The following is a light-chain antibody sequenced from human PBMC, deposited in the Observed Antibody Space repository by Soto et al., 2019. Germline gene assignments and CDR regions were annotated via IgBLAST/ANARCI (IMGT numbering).Light chain of an antibody. CDR2: GAS. CDR3: QQYNNWPPTWT. CDR1: QSVSSN. Sequence: EIVMTQSPATLSVSPGERATLSCRASQSVSSNSAWYQQKPGQAPRLLIYGASTRATGIPARFSGSGSGTEFTLTISSLQSEDFAVYSCQQYNNWPPTWTFGQGTKVEIK. J-gene: IGKJ1*01. V-gene: IGKV3-15*01.